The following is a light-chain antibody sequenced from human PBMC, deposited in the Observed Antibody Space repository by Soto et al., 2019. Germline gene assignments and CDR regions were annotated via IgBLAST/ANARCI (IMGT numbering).Light chain of an antibody. J-gene: IGLJ1*01. Sequence: QSVLTQPASVSGSPGQSITISCTGTSRDVGGYNYVSWYQQHPGKAPKLMIYDVSNRPSGVSNRFSGSKSGNTASLTISGLQAEDEADYYCSSYTSSSISYVFGTGTKVTVL. CDR1: SRDVGGYNY. CDR3: SSYTSSSISYV. CDR2: DVS. V-gene: IGLV2-14*01.